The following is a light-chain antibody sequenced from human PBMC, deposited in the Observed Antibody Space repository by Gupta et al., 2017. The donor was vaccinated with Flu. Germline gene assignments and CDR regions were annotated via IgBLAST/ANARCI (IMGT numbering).Light chain of an antibody. J-gene: IGKJ2*03. CDR2: GAS. V-gene: IGKV1-39*01. Sequence: DIQLTQSPSSLSASVGARVTISCRASQSIRNYLNWNQQKPGKAPKLLNYGASNLQNGVPSRFPGRASWTDFTLTITGLQPEDFAVYYCQQNYSAPNSFGQGTKLEI. CDR1: QSIRNY. CDR3: QQNYSAPNS.